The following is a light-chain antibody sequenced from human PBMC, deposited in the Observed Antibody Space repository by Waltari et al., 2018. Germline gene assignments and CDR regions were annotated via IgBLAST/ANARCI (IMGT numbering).Light chain of an antibody. CDR3: CSYAGSNTYV. V-gene: IGLV2-23*02. J-gene: IGLJ1*01. Sequence: QSALTQPASVSGSPGQSITISCSGSSSDVGPYNIVSWYQQHPGKVPKLMIYEVTERPSGVSNRFSASKSGNTASLTISGLQAEDEADYYCCSYAGSNTYVFGTGTKVIVL. CDR1: SSDVGPYNI. CDR2: EVT.